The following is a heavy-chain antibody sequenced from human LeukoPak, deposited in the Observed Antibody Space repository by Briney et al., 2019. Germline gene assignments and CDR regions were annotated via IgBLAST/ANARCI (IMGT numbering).Heavy chain of an antibody. J-gene: IGHJ5*02. CDR2: IYYSGST. V-gene: IGHV4-39*07. CDR1: GGSISSSSYY. D-gene: IGHD3-22*01. Sequence: PAETLSLTCTVSGGSISSSSYYWGWIRQPPGKGLEWIGSIYYSGSTYYNPSLKSRVTISVDTSKNQFSLKLSSVTAADTAVYYCARDRDYDSSGYYPWGQGTLVTVSS. CDR3: ARDRDYDSSGYYP.